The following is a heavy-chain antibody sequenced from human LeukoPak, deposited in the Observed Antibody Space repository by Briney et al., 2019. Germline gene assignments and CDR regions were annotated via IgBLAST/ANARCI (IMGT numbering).Heavy chain of an antibody. V-gene: IGHV3-23*01. CDR2: ISGSGGST. CDR1: GFTFSSYA. D-gene: IGHD2-15*01. CDR3: AKDPVLGYCSGGSCYSDNWFDP. Sequence: GGSLRLSCAASGFTFSSYAMSWVRQAPGKGLEWVSAISGSGGSTYYADSVKGRFTISRDNSKNTLYLQMNSLRAEDTAVYYCAKDPVLGYCSGGSCYSDNWFDPWGQGTLVTVSS. J-gene: IGHJ5*02.